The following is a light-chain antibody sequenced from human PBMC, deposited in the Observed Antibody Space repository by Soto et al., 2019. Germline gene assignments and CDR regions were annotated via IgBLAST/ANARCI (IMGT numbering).Light chain of an antibody. CDR1: QSVSSTY. V-gene: IGKV3-20*01. J-gene: IGKJ1*01. CDR2: AAS. Sequence: EVVLTQSPGTLSLSPGERATLSCRASQSVSSTYLAWYQQKPGQAPRLLFSAASRRATGIPDRFSGSGSGTDFTLTISRLEPEDFAVYYCQQFDISPRTFGQGTKVEIK. CDR3: QQFDISPRT.